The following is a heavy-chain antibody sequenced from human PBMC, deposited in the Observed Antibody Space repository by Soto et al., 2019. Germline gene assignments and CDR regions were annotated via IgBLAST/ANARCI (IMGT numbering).Heavy chain of an antibody. J-gene: IGHJ4*02. CDR3: ARGVIYQTGFFDY. CDR1: SCSISSYY. CDR2: VYYSGST. D-gene: IGHD2-21*01. V-gene: IGHV4-59*01. Sequence: SETLSLTCTFSSCSISSYYWSLIRQPPGKGLEWIGYVYYSGSTNYNPSLKSRVTISVDTSKNQFSLKLSSVTAADTAVYYCARGVIYQTGFFDYWGQGTLVTVSS.